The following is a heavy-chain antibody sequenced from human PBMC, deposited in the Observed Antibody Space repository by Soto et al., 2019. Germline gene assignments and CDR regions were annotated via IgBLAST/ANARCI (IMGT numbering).Heavy chain of an antibody. CDR2: INHSGST. CDR3: ARGVAGGYTVKGGIDY. J-gene: IGHJ4*02. CDR1: GGSFSGYY. V-gene: IGHV4-34*01. Sequence: PSETLSLTCAVYGGSFSGYYWSWIRQPPGKGLEWIGEINHSGSTNYNPSLKSRVTISVDTSKNQFSLKLSSVTAADTAVYYCARGVAGGYTVKGGIDYWGQGTLVTVSS. D-gene: IGHD3-22*01.